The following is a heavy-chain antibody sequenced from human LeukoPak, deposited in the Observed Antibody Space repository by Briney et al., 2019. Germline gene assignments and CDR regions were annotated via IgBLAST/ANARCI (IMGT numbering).Heavy chain of an antibody. V-gene: IGHV3-30-3*01. CDR1: GFTFSSYA. CDR2: ISYDGSNK. Sequence: GGSLRLSCAASGFTFSSYAMHWVRQAPGKGLEWVAVISYDGSNKYYADSVKGRFTISRDNSKNTLYLQMNSLRAEDTAVYYCARAVQSGSRRDDAFDIWGQGTMVTVSS. J-gene: IGHJ3*02. D-gene: IGHD1-26*01. CDR3: ARAVQSGSRRDDAFDI.